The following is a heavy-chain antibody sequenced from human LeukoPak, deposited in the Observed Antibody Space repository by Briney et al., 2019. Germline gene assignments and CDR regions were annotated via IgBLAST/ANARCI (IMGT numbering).Heavy chain of an antibody. D-gene: IGHD4-17*01. CDR3: ARCYGDYGYFDL. CDR1: GYTFTTYD. J-gene: IGHJ2*01. CDR2: ISADNGNT. V-gene: IGHV1-18*01. Sequence: GASVKVSCKASGYTFTTYDISWVRQAPGQGLEWMGWISADNGNTNYAQKLQGRVNMATDTSTNTAYMELSSLRSEDTAVYYCARCYGDYGYFDLWGRGTLVTVSS.